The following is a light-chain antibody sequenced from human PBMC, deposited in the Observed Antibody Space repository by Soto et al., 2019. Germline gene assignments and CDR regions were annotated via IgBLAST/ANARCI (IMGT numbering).Light chain of an antibody. Sequence: IVLTQSPGTLSLSPGERATLSCRASQSVSSSYLAWYQQKPGQAPRLLIYGASSRATGIPGRFSGSGSGTDFTLTISRLEPEDFAVYYCQQYCRSPFTFGPGTKVDIK. V-gene: IGKV3-20*01. CDR1: QSVSSSY. CDR2: GAS. CDR3: QQYCRSPFT. J-gene: IGKJ3*01.